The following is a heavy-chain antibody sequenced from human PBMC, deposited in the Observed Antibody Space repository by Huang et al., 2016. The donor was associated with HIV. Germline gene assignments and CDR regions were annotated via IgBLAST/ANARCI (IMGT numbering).Heavy chain of an antibody. V-gene: IGHV3-30*18. Sequence: QVQLVESGGGVVQPGRSLRISCAASGFTFSSYGMHWVRQAPGKGLEWVAVISYDAKTKYYADSVKGRFSSSRDNSKTTVYLQLNSLRLEDTAVYYCAKGGSAAAVLDFWGQGTLVTVSS. J-gene: IGHJ4*02. CDR2: ISYDAKTK. CDR1: GFTFSSYG. CDR3: AKGGSAAAVLDF. D-gene: IGHD6-13*01.